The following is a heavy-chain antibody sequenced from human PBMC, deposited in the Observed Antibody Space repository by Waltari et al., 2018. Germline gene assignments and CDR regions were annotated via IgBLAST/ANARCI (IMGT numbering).Heavy chain of an antibody. CDR2: ISYSGST. CDR3: AREKRVEYFFDY. CDR1: GASIRSGAYY. V-gene: IGHV4-30-4*08. Sequence: QVQLQESGPGLVKPSQTLSLTCTVTGASIRSGAYYWSWIRQPPGKGLEWIGSISYSGSTEYNPSLRSRLTMSVDTSKSQISLKLSSVTAADTAVYYCAREKRVEYFFDYWGQGTLVTISS. D-gene: IGHD1-1*01. J-gene: IGHJ4*02.